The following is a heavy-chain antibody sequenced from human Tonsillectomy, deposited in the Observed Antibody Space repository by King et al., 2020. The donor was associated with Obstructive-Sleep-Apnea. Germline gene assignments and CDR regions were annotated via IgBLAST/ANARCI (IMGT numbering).Heavy chain of an antibody. CDR2: ISATGGHT. Sequence: VQLVESGGGLVQPGGSLRLSCAASGFTFSNSAMCWVRQAPGEGLEWVSGISATGGHTFYADSVRGRFTISRDSSKNTLYLQMNSLRAEDTALYYCAKYLGDSMGDYWGQGTLVTVSS. CDR3: AKYLGDSMGDY. CDR1: GFTFSNSA. J-gene: IGHJ4*02. D-gene: IGHD3-22*01. V-gene: IGHV3-23*04.